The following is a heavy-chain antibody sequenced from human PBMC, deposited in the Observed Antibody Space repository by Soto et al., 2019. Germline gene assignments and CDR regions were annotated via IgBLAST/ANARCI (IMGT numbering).Heavy chain of an antibody. D-gene: IGHD3-22*01. J-gene: IGHJ4*02. V-gene: IGHV3-48*03. CDR3: ATSLSGYYYSY. CDR2: IHNSRGTT. CDR1: GLTFSSYE. Sequence: EVPLVESGGDLVQPGGSLRLSCAASGLTFSSYEMMWVRQAPGKGLEWISFIHNSRGTTYYADSVKGRFTISRDNAQNSLYLQMTSLRAEDTAVYYCATSLSGYYYSYWGQGTLVTVSS.